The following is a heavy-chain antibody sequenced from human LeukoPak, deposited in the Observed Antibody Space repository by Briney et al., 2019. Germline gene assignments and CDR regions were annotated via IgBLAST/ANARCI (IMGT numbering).Heavy chain of an antibody. V-gene: IGHV4-34*01. D-gene: IGHD6-6*01. CDR1: GGSFSGYY. J-gene: IGHJ6*03. CDR2: INHSGST. Sequence: SETLSLTCAVYGGSFSGYYWSWIRQPPGKGLEWIGEINHSGSTNYNPSLKSRVTISVDTSKNQFSLKLNSVTAADTAVYYCARHPSISSHHYYYMDVWGKGTTVTVSS. CDR3: ARHPSISSHHYYYMDV.